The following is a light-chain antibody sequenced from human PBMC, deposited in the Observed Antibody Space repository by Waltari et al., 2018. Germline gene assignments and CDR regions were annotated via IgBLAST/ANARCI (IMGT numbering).Light chain of an antibody. CDR3: QAWDSSVV. V-gene: IGLV3-1*01. CDR2: QDS. CDR1: KLGDQY. J-gene: IGLJ2*01. Sequence: SYELTQPPSVSVSPGQTASITCSGDKLGDQYACGYRQRPGQSPVLVIYQDSKRPSGIPDRFSGSNSGNTATLTISGTQAMDEADYYCQAWDSSVVFGGGTKLTVL.